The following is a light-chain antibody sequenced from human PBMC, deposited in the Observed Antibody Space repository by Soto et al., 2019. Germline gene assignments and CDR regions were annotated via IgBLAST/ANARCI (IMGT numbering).Light chain of an antibody. J-gene: IGKJ4*01. CDR2: GTT. Sequence: EIVLTQSPATLSLSPGERATLSCRASQSFSSYLSWYQHKPGQAPRLIIFGTTSTATGIPGRFSGSWSTTDFTESISRLEPEYFAVYYCQEYASSPPRTFGGGTKVDI. CDR3: QEYASSPPRT. V-gene: IGKV3-20*01. CDR1: QSFSSY.